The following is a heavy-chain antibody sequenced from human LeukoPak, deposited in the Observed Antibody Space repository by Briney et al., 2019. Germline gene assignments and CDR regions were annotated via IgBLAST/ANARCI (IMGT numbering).Heavy chain of an antibody. CDR3: AKDGRAIVVVPAANYFDY. CDR2: ISGSGGST. Sequence: GGSLRLSCAASGFTFSSYAMSWVRQAPGKGLEWVSAISGSGGSTYYADSVKGRFTISRDNSKNTLYLQMNSLRAEDTAVYYCAKDGRAIVVVPAANYFDYWGQGTLVTVSS. J-gene: IGHJ4*02. CDR1: GFTFSSYA. D-gene: IGHD2-2*01. V-gene: IGHV3-23*01.